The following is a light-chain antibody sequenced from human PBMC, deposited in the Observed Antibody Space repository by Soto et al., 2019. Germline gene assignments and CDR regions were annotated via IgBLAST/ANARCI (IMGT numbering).Light chain of an antibody. CDR1: QGISSW. CDR3: QQYDSSST. J-gene: IGKJ4*02. Sequence: DIQMTQSPSTLSASVGDRVTITLRASQGISSWLAWYQQKPGKAPKLLIYAASSLQSGVPSRFSGSGSGTEFTLTISSLQPDDSATYYCQQYDSSSTFGGGTKVDIK. V-gene: IGKV1-5*01. CDR2: AAS.